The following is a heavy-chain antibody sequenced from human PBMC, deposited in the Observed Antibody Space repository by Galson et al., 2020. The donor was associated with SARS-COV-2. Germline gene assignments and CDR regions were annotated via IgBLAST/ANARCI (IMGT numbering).Heavy chain of an antibody. V-gene: IGHV3-21*01. D-gene: IGHD3-10*01. CDR2: ISSSSSYI. J-gene: IGHJ6*02. Sequence: GESLKISCAASGFTLSSYSMIWVRQTPGKGLEWVSYISSSSSYIYYADSVKGRFTISRDNAKNSLYLQMNSLRVEDTAVYYCARDGAMVRGVYHYYGLDVWGQGTTVTVSS. CDR1: GFTLSSYS. CDR3: ARDGAMVRGVYHYYGLDV.